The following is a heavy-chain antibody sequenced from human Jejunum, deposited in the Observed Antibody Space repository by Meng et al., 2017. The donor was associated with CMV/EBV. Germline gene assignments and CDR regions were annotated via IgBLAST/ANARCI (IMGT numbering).Heavy chain of an antibody. D-gene: IGHD3-10*01. V-gene: IGHV3-23*01. Sequence: FSSYAMSWVRQAPGKGLEWVSAISGSGGSTYYADSVKGRFTISRDNSKNTLYLQMNSLRAEDTAVYYCAKIQWFGELGYYYFDYWGQGTLVTVSS. CDR3: AKIQWFGELGYYYFDY. J-gene: IGHJ4*02. CDR2: ISGSGGST. CDR1: FSSYA.